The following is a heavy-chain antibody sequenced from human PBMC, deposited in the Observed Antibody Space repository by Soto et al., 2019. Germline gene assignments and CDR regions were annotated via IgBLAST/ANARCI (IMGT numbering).Heavy chain of an antibody. V-gene: IGHV1-58*01. CDR3: AASYDSSGYYYYYFDY. Sequence: SVKVSCKASGFTFTSSAVQWVRQARGQRLEWIGWIVVGSGNTNYAQKFQERVTITRDMSTSTAYMELSSLRSEDTAVYYCAASYDSSGYYYYYFDYWGQGTLVTVSS. CDR1: GFTFTSSA. CDR2: IVVGSGNT. D-gene: IGHD3-22*01. J-gene: IGHJ4*02.